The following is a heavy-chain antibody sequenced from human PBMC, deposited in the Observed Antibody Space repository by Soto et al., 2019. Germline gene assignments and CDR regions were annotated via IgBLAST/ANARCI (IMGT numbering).Heavy chain of an antibody. CDR2: IIPIFGTA. J-gene: IGHJ3*02. Sequence: QVQLVQSGAEVKKPGSSVKVSCKASGGTFSSYAISWVRQAPGQGLEWMGGIIPIFGTANYAQKFQGRVTITADESTSTAYMEPSSRRSEDTALDYCARVPSYYYDSSCYSRHFDILGQGIMVTVSS. CDR3: ARVPSYYYDSSCYSRHFDI. D-gene: IGHD3-22*01. V-gene: IGHV1-69*01. CDR1: GGTFSSYA.